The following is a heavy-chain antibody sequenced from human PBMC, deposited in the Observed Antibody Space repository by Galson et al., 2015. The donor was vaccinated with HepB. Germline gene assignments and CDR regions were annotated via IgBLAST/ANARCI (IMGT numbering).Heavy chain of an antibody. Sequence: SVKVSCKASGYTFVAYYLHWVRQAPGQGLQWMGRINPSSGGTKMAQEFQGRVTMTRDTSINTAYMELSSLRSDDTAVYYCARDLGQGALRFLQWTTSWFDPWGQGTLVIVSS. V-gene: IGHV1-2*06. CDR1: GYTFVAYY. J-gene: IGHJ5*02. D-gene: IGHD3-3*01. CDR3: ARDLGQGALRFLQWTTSWFDP. CDR2: INPSSGGT.